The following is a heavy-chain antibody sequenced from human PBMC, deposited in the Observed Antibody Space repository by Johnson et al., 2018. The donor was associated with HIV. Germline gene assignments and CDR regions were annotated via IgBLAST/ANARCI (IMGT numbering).Heavy chain of an antibody. J-gene: IGHJ3*02. CDR3: ARVRVKRVSSSSWRFGFDI. CDR2: ISYDGSNK. V-gene: IGHV3-30-3*01. Sequence: QVQLVESGGGVVQPGRSLRLSCAASGLTFSRYSMHWVRQAPGKGLEWVTVISYDGSNKYHADSVKGRFIISRDNSKNTLYLQMNILRPEDTAVYYCARVRVKRVSSSSWRFGFDIWGQGTLVTVSS. D-gene: IGHD6-13*01. CDR1: GLTFSRYS.